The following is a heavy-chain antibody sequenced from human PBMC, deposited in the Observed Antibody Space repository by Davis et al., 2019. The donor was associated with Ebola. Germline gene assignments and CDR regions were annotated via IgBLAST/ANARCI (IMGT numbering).Heavy chain of an antibody. CDR1: GGSISSGGYS. V-gene: IGHV4-61*08. Sequence: MPSETLSLTCAVSGGSISSGGYSWSWIRQRPGKGLEWIGYSHYTGYSNHNPSLKSRVTISVDTSKRQLYLRLSSVTAADTAVYYCARAVELYDSSGYAYFDFWGQGTLVTVSS. CDR3: ARAVELYDSSGYAYFDF. J-gene: IGHJ4*02. D-gene: IGHD3-22*01. CDR2: SHYTGYS.